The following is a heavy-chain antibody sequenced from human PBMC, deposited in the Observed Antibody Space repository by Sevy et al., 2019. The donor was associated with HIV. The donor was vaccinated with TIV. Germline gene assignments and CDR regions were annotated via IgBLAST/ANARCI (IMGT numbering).Heavy chain of an antibody. Sequence: SETLSLTCTVYGGSFSADYWTWIRQPPGKGLEWIGEINHSGSTNYNPSLKSRVTISLDTSKNQFSLRLTSVTAADTAVFYCTRGYDAGPLIYWGHGTLVTVSS. J-gene: IGHJ4*01. V-gene: IGHV4-34*01. CDR3: TRGYDAGPLIY. CDR1: GGSFSADY. CDR2: INHSGST. D-gene: IGHD3-22*01.